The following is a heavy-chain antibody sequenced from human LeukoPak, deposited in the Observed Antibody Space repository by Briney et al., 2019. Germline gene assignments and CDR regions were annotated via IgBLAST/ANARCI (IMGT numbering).Heavy chain of an antibody. CDR3: ARAPYYGDYGATGWFDP. CDR1: GYSISSGYY. J-gene: IGHJ5*02. Sequence: SETLSLTCAVSGYSISSGYYWGWIRQPPGKGLEWIGSIYHSGSTYYNPSLKSRVTISVDTSKNQFSLKPSSVTAADTAVYYCARAPYYGDYGATGWFDPWGQGTLVTVSS. V-gene: IGHV4-38-2*01. D-gene: IGHD4-17*01. CDR2: IYHSGST.